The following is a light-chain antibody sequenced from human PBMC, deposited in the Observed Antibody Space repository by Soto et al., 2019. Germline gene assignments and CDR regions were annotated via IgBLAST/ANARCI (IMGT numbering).Light chain of an antibody. V-gene: IGKV3-11*01. CDR1: QSVSSY. CDR2: DAS. CDR3: QQRGNWPVT. Sequence: EIVLTQSPATLSLSPGERATLSCRASQSVSSYFAWYQQKPGQAPRLLIYDASTRATGIPARFSGSGSGTDFTLTISSLEPDDFAVYYCQQRGNWPVTFGQGTRVEIK. J-gene: IGKJ1*01.